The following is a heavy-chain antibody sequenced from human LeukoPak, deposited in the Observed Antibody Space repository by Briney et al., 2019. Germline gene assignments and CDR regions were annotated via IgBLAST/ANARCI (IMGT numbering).Heavy chain of an antibody. CDR3: ARGRGSSWYSFDS. D-gene: IGHD6-13*01. CDR1: GGSISSYY. Sequence: SETLSLTCTVSGGSISSYYWSWVRQPAGKGLEWIGRIYASGNTNYNPSLKGRVTMTVDTSKNQFSLNLSSVTAADTAVYYCARGRGSSWYSFDSWGQGTLVTVSS. CDR2: IYASGNT. V-gene: IGHV4-4*07. J-gene: IGHJ4*02.